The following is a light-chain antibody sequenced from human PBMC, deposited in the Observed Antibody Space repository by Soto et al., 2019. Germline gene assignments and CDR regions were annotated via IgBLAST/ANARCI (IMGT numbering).Light chain of an antibody. V-gene: IGLV2-8*01. J-gene: IGLJ1*01. Sequence: QSALTQHPSASGSPGQSVTIPCTGTSSDVGAYDHVSWYQQHPGKAPKLIIYELAKRPSGVPDRFSGSKSGNTASLTDSGLQAEDEADYFCSSDAGYHNYVFGTGTKLTVL. CDR2: ELA. CDR1: SSDVGAYDH. CDR3: SSDAGYHNYV.